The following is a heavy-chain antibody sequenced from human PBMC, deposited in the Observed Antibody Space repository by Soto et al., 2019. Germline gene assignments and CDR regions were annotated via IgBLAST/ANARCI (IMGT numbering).Heavy chain of an antibody. J-gene: IGHJ4*02. V-gene: IGHV1-69*06. D-gene: IGHD2-2*01. CDR1: GGTFSSYA. Sequence: QVQLVQSGAEVKKPGSSVKVSCKASGGTFSSYAISWVRQAPGQGLEWMGGIIPIFGTANYAQKFQGRVTITADKSTSTAYMELRSLRSEDTAVYYCAGVYCSSTSCPYYFDYWGQGTLVTVSS. CDR2: IIPIFGTA. CDR3: AGVYCSSTSCPYYFDY.